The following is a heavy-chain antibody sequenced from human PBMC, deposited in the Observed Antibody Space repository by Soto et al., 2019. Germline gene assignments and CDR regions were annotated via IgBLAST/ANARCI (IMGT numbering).Heavy chain of an antibody. V-gene: IGHV4-4*02. D-gene: IGHD6-13*01. CDR3: ARSPSSSWYGGGAFDI. CDR2: IYHSGST. Sequence: SETLSLTCTVSGGSTSSSNWWSWVRQPPGKGLEWIGEIYHSGSTNYNPSLQSRVTISVDKSENQFSLKMRSVTAADTAVYYCARSPSSSWYGGGAFDIWGQGTMVTVSS. CDR1: GGSTSSSNW. J-gene: IGHJ3*02.